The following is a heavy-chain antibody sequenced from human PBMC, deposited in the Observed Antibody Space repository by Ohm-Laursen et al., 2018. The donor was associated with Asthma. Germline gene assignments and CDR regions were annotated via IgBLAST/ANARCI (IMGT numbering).Heavy chain of an antibody. J-gene: IGHJ5*01. Sequence: SVKVSCKASGATFSSSSINWVRQAPGQGLEWMGGIIPIFATANYAQKFQGRVTITADESTSTVYMEVSSLRSEDTAVYYCSKCGGSCYRSSHNWFDSWGQGTLVTVSS. CDR2: IIPIFATA. CDR1: GATFSSSS. D-gene: IGHD3-16*02. CDR3: SKCGGSCYRSSHNWFDS. V-gene: IGHV1-69*13.